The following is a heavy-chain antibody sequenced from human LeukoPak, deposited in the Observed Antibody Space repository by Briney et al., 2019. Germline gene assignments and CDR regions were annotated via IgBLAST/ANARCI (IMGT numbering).Heavy chain of an antibody. CDR1: GGSFSGYY. CDR2: INHSGST. J-gene: IGHJ4*02. D-gene: IGHD6-19*01. CDR3: ARGRIAVAGMGY. V-gene: IGHV4-34*01. Sequence: SETLSLTCAVYGGSFSGYYWSWIRQPPGKGLEWIGEINHSGSTNYNPSLKSRVTISVDTSKNQFSLKLSSVTAADTAVYYCARGRIAVAGMGYWGQGTRVTVSS.